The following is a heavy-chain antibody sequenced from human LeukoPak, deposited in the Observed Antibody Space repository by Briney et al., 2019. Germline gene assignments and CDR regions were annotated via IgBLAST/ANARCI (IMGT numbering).Heavy chain of an antibody. CDR2: IIPIFGTA. J-gene: IGHJ4*02. V-gene: IGHV1-69*05. CDR1: GGTFSSYA. D-gene: IGHD3-22*01. Sequence: SVKVSCKASGGTFSSYAISWVRQAPGQGLEWMGRIIPIFGTANYAQKFQGRVTITTDESTSTAYMELSSLSSEDTAVYYCARVSSTPDSSGYYVNWGQGTLVTVSS. CDR3: ARVSSTPDSSGYYVN.